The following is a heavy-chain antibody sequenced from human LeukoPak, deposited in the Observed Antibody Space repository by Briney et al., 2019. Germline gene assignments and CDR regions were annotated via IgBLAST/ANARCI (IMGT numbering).Heavy chain of an antibody. CDR1: GGSISSGGYS. J-gene: IGHJ4*02. CDR3: AREGAVADPFDY. V-gene: IGHV4-30-4*07. D-gene: IGHD6-19*01. Sequence: SETLSLTCAVSGGSISSGGYSWSWIRQPPGKGLEWIGYIYYSGSTYYNPSLKSRVTISVDTSKNQFSLKLSSVTAADTAVYYCAREGAVADPFDYWGQGTLVTVSS. CDR2: IYYSGST.